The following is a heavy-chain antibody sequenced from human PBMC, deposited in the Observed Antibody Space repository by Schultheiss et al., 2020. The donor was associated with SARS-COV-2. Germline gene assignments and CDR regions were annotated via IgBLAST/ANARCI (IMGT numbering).Heavy chain of an antibody. V-gene: IGHV3-74*01. J-gene: IGHJ4*02. CDR1: GFTFSSYW. CDR2: INSDGSST. Sequence: GESLKISCAASGFTFSSYWMHWVRQAPGKGLVWVSRINSDGSSTSYADSVKGRFTISRDNAKNMLYLQMNSLRAEDTAVYYCARGLGFLECFWGQGTLVTVSS. D-gene: IGHD3-3*02. CDR3: ARGLGFLECF.